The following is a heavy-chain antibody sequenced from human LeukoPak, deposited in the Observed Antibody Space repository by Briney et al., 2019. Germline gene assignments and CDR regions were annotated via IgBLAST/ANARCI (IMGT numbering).Heavy chain of an antibody. J-gene: IGHJ4*02. CDR3: ARDLDTAFDY. CDR2: ISSSSSYI. V-gene: IGHV3-21*01. D-gene: IGHD5-18*01. CDR1: GFTFSSYS. Sequence: PGGSLRLSCAASGFTFSSYSMNWVRQAPGKGLEWVSSISSSSSYIYYAGSVKGRFTISRDNAKNSLYLQMNSLRAEDTAVYYCARDLDTAFDYWGQGTLVTVSS.